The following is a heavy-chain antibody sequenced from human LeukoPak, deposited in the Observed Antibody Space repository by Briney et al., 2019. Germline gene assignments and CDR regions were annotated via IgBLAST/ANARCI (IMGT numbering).Heavy chain of an antibody. CDR2: IGTADDT. D-gene: IGHD3-22*01. V-gene: IGHV3-13*01. Sequence: GGSLRLSCAASGFTFTRYDMHWVRQRVGKGLQWVSGIGTADDTYYPVSVEGRFTISRENAKNSLYLQMNSLRAGDTAVYYCARGDTSGASFDYWGQGTLVIVSS. CDR3: ARGDTSGASFDY. CDR1: GFTFTRYD. J-gene: IGHJ4*02.